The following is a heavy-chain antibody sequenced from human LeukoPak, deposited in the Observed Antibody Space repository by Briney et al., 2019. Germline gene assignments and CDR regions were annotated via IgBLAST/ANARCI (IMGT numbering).Heavy chain of an antibody. CDR1: GYTFTGYY. V-gene: IGHV1-2*02. Sequence: GASVKVSCKASGYTFTGYYMHWVRQAPGQGLEWMGWINPNSGGTNHAQKFQGRVTMTRDTSISTAYMELSRLRSDDTAVYYCARDPPLKAMVTSGDYWGQGTLVTVSS. CDR3: ARDPPLKAMVTSGDY. J-gene: IGHJ4*02. D-gene: IGHD5-18*01. CDR2: INPNSGGT.